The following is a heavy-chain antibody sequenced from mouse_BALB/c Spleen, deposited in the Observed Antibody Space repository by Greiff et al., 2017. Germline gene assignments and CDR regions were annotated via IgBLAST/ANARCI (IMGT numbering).Heavy chain of an antibody. CDR1: GFTFSSFG. CDR2: ISSGSSTI. D-gene: IGHD2-4*01. J-gene: IGHJ4*01. Sequence: EVKVEESGGGLVQPGGSRKLSCAASGFTFSSFGMHWVRQAPEKGLEWVAYISSGSSTIYYADTVKGRFTISRDNPKNTLFLQMTSLRSEDTAMYYCARPYDYDDAMDYWGQGTSVTVSS. V-gene: IGHV5-17*02. CDR3: ARPYDYDDAMDY.